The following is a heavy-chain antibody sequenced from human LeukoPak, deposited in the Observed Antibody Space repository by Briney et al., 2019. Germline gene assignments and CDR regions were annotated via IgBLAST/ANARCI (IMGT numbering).Heavy chain of an antibody. CDR1: GDSVSSGYYY. V-gene: IGHV4-61*01. Sequence: PSETLSLTCTVSGDSVSSGYYYWRWIRQPPGKGLEWIGNIYYTGSTNYNPSLKSRVTISVDTSKNQFSLKLNSVTAADMAVSYCARNYYDSSGYYLFDAFDIWGQGTMVTVSS. CDR2: IYYTGST. J-gene: IGHJ3*02. CDR3: ARNYYDSSGYYLFDAFDI. D-gene: IGHD3-22*01.